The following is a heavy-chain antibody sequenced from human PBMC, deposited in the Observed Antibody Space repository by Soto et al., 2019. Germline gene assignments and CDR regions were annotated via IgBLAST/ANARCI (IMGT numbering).Heavy chain of an antibody. CDR1: GGSFSSYA. CDR3: AREYRSSSGRFDN. J-gene: IGHJ4*02. D-gene: IGHD6-6*01. Sequence: QVQLVQSGAEVKKPGSSVKVSCKASGGSFSSYAISWVRQAPGQGLEWMGGIIPIFGTPSYAQKFQGRVTSTADESTSTAYMELSSLRSEDTAVYYCAREYRSSSGRFDNWGQGTLVTVSS. CDR2: IIPIFGTP. V-gene: IGHV1-69*01.